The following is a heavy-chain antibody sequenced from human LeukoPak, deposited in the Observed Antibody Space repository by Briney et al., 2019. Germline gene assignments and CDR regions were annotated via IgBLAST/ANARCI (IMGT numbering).Heavy chain of an antibody. Sequence: WGSLRLSCAASGFTFSSYAMSWVRQAPGKGLEWVSSISETTDTTYYTHSVKGRFTISRDNSKNTFYLQMNSLRAEDTAVYYCARHSAGSCYSTSDYWGQGTVHSLSS. J-gene: IGHJ4*02. CDR1: GFTFSSYA. CDR2: ISETTDTT. CDR3: ARHSAGSCYSTSDY. V-gene: IGHV3-23*01. D-gene: IGHD2-15*01.